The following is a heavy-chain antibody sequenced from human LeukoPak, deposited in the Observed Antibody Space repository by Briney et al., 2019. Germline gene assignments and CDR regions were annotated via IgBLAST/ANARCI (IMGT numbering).Heavy chain of an antibody. CDR2: IKQDGREK. Sequence: GGSLRLSCEGSGFTFSSYWMSWVRQAPGKGLEWVANIKQDGREKYYVDSVKGRFIISRDNGKNSVYLQMNSLRDEDTAMYYCARDDHDYVWGNYRYSGSWLDPWGQGTLVTVSS. CDR1: GFTFSSYW. J-gene: IGHJ5*02. CDR3: ARDDHDYVWGNYRYSGSWLDP. V-gene: IGHV3-7*01. D-gene: IGHD3-16*02.